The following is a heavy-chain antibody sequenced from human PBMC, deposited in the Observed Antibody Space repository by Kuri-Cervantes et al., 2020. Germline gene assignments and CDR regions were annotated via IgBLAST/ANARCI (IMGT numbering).Heavy chain of an antibody. Sequence: SETLSLTCTVSGGSISSGSYYWSWIRQPAGKGLEWIGRIYTSGSTNYNPSLKSRVTISVDTSKNQFSLKLSSVTAADTAVYYCARGITMVRGRPPRFDYWGQGTLVTVSS. J-gene: IGHJ4*02. D-gene: IGHD3-10*01. CDR3: ARGITMVRGRPPRFDY. V-gene: IGHV4-61*02. CDR1: GGSISSGSYY. CDR2: IYTSGST.